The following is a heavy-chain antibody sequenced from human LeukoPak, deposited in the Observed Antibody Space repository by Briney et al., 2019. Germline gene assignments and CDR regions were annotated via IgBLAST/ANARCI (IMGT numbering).Heavy chain of an antibody. D-gene: IGHD6-19*01. CDR1: GFTFSSYS. J-gene: IGHJ4*02. V-gene: IGHV3-21*04. CDR2: ISSSSSYI. Sequence: GGSLRLSCAASGFTFSSYSMNWVRQAPGKGLEWVSSISSSSSYIYYADSVKGRFTISRDNAKNSLYLQMNSLRAEDTAVYYCAKEDSSGWYPFSELSADYWGQGTLDTVSS. CDR3: AKEDSSGWYPFSELSADY.